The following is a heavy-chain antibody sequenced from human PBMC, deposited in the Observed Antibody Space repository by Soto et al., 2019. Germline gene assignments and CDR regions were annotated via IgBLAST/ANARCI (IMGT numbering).Heavy chain of an antibody. CDR3: AKAMGGYYYGMDV. D-gene: IGHD3-16*01. V-gene: IGHV3-43*01. Sequence: EVQLVESGGVVVQPGGSLRLSCAASGFPFNDYSMHWVRQPPGKGLEWVSLFSWDGSSTYYADSVKGRFTISRDNSKNSLYLLMNSLRTEDTALYYCAKAMGGYYYGMDVWGQGTTVTVYS. CDR2: FSWDGSST. CDR1: GFPFNDYS. J-gene: IGHJ6*02.